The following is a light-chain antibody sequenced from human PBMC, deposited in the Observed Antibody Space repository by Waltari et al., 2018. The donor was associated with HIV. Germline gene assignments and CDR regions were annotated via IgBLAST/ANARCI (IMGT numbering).Light chain of an antibody. CDR3: CAYAGSTTYVI. Sequence: QSALTQPASVSGSPGQSITIPCTGTRSDVGGYNLVSWYKQHPGKAPKLMTYEVSKRPSGVSNRFSGSKAGNTASLTISGLQAEDEADYYCCAYAGSTTYVIFGGGTKLTVL. J-gene: IGLJ2*01. V-gene: IGLV2-23*02. CDR1: RSDVGGYNL. CDR2: EVS.